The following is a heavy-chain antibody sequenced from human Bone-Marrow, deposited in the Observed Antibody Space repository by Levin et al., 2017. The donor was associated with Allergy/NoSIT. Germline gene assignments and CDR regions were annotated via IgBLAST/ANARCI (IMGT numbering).Heavy chain of an antibody. V-gene: IGHV4-34*01. J-gene: IGHJ5*01. CDR1: GGSFSGNC. CDR3: ARGRKGRSSSWYDS. Sequence: SCAVYGGSFSGNCWSWIRQSPGKGLEWIGEINHIGSNDYNPSLKNRVTISVDKSKNQFSLRVTSVTAADTAVYYCARGRKGRSSSWYDSWGQGTLVTVSS. D-gene: IGHD1-14*01. CDR2: INHIGSN.